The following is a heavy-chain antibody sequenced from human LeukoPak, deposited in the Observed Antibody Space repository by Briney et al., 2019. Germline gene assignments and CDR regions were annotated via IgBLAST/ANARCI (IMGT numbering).Heavy chain of an antibody. J-gene: IGHJ3*02. CDR1: GGSISSYY. CDR2: IYYSGST. Sequence: PSETLSLTCTVSGGSISSYYWSWIRQPPGKGLEWIGYIYYSGSTNYNPSLKSRVTMSVDTSKNQFSLKLSSATAADTAVYYCASLLLWFGDDAFDIWGQGTMVTVSS. D-gene: IGHD3-10*01. V-gene: IGHV4-59*01. CDR3: ASLLLWFGDDAFDI.